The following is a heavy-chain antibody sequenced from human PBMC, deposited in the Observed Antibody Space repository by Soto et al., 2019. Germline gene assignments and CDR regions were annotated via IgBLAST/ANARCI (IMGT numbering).Heavy chain of an antibody. Sequence: RGESLKISCKGSGYSFTSYWIGWVRQMPGKGLEWMGIIYPGDSDTRYSPSFQGQVTISADKSISTAYLQWSSLKASDTAMYYCARSGRYSSSYYYYYYYMDVWGKGTTVTVSS. J-gene: IGHJ6*03. CDR1: GYSFTSYW. CDR3: ARSGRYSSSYYYYYYYMDV. D-gene: IGHD6-6*01. V-gene: IGHV5-51*01. CDR2: IYPGDSDT.